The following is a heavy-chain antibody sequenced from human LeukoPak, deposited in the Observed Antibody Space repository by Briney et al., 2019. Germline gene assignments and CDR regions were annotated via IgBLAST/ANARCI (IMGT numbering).Heavy chain of an antibody. D-gene: IGHD2-15*01. J-gene: IGHJ6*03. CDR2: IYYSGST. CDR3: ARHQGGNYYMDV. CDR1: GGSISSYF. V-gene: IGHV4-59*01. Sequence: PSETLSLTCTVSGGSISSYFWSWIRQPPGKGLEWIGYIYYSGSTNYNPSLKSPVTISVDTSKKQFSLKLSSVTAADTAVYYCARHQGGNYYMDVWGKGTTVTVSS.